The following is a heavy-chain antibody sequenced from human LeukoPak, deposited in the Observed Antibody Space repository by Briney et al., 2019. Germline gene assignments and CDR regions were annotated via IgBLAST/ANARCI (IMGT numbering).Heavy chain of an antibody. V-gene: IGHV1-18*01. J-gene: IGHJ6*02. CDR3: ATYRGVVAATSLLGYYYYGMDV. Sequence: GASVKVSCKASGYTFTSYGISWVRQAPGQGLEWMGWISAYNSNTNYAQKLQGRVTMTTDTSTSTAYMELRSLRSDDTAVYYCATYRGVVAATSLLGYYYYGMDVWGQGTTVTVSS. CDR2: ISAYNSNT. CDR1: GYTFTSYG. D-gene: IGHD2-15*01.